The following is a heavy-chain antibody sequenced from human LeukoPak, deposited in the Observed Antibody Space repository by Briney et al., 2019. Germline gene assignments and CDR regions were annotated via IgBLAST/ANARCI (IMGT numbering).Heavy chain of an antibody. D-gene: IGHD5-18*01. V-gene: IGHV3-7*01. Sequence: PGGSLRLSCAASGFTFSSYWMSWVRQAPGKGLEWVANIKQDGSEKYYVDSVKGRFTISRDNAKNSLYLQMNSLRAEDTAVYYCARDRYSYGFYYFGYWGQGTLVTVSS. CDR2: IKQDGSEK. CDR1: GFTFSSYW. CDR3: ARDRYSYGFYYFGY. J-gene: IGHJ4*02.